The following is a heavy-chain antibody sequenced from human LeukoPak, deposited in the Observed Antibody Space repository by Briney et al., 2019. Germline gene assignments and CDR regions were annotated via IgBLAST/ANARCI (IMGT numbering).Heavy chain of an antibody. CDR1: GFIVSSYY. CDR3: ARSYSNHLFGMDV. J-gene: IGHJ6*02. Sequence: GGSLRLSCVASGFIVSSYYMTWVRHAPGKGLEWVSVIYSGGSTYYADSVKGRVAISRDNSKNTVSLQMSSVRAEDTAVYYCARSYSNHLFGMDVWGQGTTVTVTS. D-gene: IGHD4-11*01. V-gene: IGHV3-66*01. CDR2: IYSGGST.